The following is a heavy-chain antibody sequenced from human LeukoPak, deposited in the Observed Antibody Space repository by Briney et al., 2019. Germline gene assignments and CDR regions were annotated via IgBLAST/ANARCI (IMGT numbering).Heavy chain of an antibody. V-gene: IGHV3-21*01. D-gene: IGHD6-13*01. Sequence: PGGSLRLSCVASGFSFSTYSMNWVRQAPGKGLEWVSSISSSSSYKYYADSVKGRFTISRDNAKNSLYLQMSSLRAEDMAVYYCARGYSSGWYTYRYFDLWGRGTLVTVSS. J-gene: IGHJ2*01. CDR1: GFSFSTYS. CDR2: ISSSSSYK. CDR3: ARGYSSGWYTYRYFDL.